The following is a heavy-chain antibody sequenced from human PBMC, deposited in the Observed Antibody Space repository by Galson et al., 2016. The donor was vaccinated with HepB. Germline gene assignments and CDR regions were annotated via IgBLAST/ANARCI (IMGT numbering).Heavy chain of an antibody. D-gene: IGHD3-10*02. J-gene: IGHJ4*03. CDR1: EFTFSSYA. Sequence: SLRLSCAASEFTFSSYAMTWVRQAPGQGLEWVSFISGGGGSTYYVDSVKGRFTISRDTSNNTLYLQMNSLSVEDTAVYYCGKCAGTYRGWIDYWGQGTAVTVSS. V-gene: IGHV3-23*01. CDR2: ISGGGGST. CDR3: GKCAGTYRGWIDY.